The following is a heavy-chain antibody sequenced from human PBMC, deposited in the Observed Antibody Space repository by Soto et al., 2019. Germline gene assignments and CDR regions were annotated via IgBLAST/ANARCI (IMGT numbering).Heavy chain of an antibody. CDR1: GFTFSSYA. CDR3: AKESSNYYGRDV. CDR2: ISGSGGRT. D-gene: IGHD6-13*01. J-gene: IGHJ6*02. Sequence: EVQLLESGGGLVQPGGSLRLSCAASGFTFSSYAMSWVRQAPGKGLEWVSVISGSGGRTYYADSVKGRFTISRDNSKNTLYLQINTLRAEDTAVYYCAKESSNYYGRDVWGQGTTVTVSS. V-gene: IGHV3-23*01.